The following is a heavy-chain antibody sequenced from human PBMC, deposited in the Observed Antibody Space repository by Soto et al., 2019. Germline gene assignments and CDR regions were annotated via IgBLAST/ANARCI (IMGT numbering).Heavy chain of an antibody. CDR1: GGSISSGGYY. J-gene: IGHJ1*01. V-gene: IGHV4-31*03. CDR3: ATNGGYYDRSGPKYFQS. Sequence: QVQLRESGPGLVKPSQTLSLTCTVSGGSISSGGYYWSWVRQHPGKGLECIGYIYYSGSTNYNPSLKSRVTISVDPSKSQLSLRLSSVTAADTAVYYCATNGGYYDRSGPKYFQSWGQGTLVTVSS. CDR2: IYYSGST. D-gene: IGHD3-22*01.